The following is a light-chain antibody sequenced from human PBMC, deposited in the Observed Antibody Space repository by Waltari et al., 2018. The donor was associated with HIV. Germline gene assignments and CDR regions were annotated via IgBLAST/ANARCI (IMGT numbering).Light chain of an antibody. CDR3: AAWDDSLSGWV. J-gene: IGLJ3*02. V-gene: IGLV1-47*01. Sequence: QSVLTHPPSASGTPGQRVTTTCSGSSSNIGSNSVYWYQQLPGTTPKLLIYRNNQRPSGVPDRFSGSKSGTSASLAISGLRSEDEADYYCAAWDDSLSGWVFGGGTKLTVL. CDR1: SSNIGSNS. CDR2: RNN.